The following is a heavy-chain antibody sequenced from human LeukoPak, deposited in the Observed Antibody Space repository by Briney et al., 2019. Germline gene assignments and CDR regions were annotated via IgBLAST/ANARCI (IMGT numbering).Heavy chain of an antibody. J-gene: IGHJ2*01. Sequence: ASVNASYKASGYSITPYYMHWGRQAPGQGLEWMGWINPKSGGTNYAQKFQGRVTMTTDTSIRTAYMDLSRLTYEEPGVYYCARGRLGIGGYWYFDLWGRGTLVTVSS. D-gene: IGHD3-16*01. CDR2: INPKSGGT. CDR3: ARGRLGIGGYWYFDL. CDR1: GYSITPYY. V-gene: IGHV1-2*02.